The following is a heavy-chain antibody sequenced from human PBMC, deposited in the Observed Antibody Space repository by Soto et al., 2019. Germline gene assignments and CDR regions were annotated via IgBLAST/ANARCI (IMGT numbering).Heavy chain of an antibody. D-gene: IGHD3-3*01. CDR1: GFSFTNAW. CDR2: IKSKIDGGTA. Sequence: EVQLVQSGGGLVKPGGSLRISCAASGFSFTNAWMSWVRQTPGKGLEWVGRIKSKIDGGTADYAAPVKGRFTISRDDSRNTLYLQLNSLKTEDTAVYFCTTGSIFGVITHAEDYWGQGTLVTVSS. CDR3: TTGSIFGVITHAEDY. V-gene: IGHV3-15*01. J-gene: IGHJ4*02.